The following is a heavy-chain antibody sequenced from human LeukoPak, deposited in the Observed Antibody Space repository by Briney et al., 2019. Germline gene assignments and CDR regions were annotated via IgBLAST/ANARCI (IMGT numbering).Heavy chain of an antibody. J-gene: IGHJ3*02. D-gene: IGHD1-26*01. V-gene: IGHV3-48*03. CDR3: ARTTSVSYVGDAFDI. CDR1: GFTFSSYE. CDR2: ISSSGSTI. Sequence: PGGSLRLSCAASGFTFSSYEMNWVRQAPGKGLEWVSYISSSGSTIYYADSVKGRFTISRDNAKNTLYLQMNSLRAEDTAVYYCARTTSVSYVGDAFDIWGQGTMVTVSS.